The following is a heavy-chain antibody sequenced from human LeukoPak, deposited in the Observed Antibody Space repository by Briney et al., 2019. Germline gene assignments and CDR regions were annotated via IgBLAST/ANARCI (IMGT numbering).Heavy chain of an antibody. CDR3: ARGGKYSYDYFDY. V-gene: IGHV1-18*01. Sequence: SVKVSCKASGGTFSSYAIGWVRQAPGQGLEWIGWISAYNGNTNYAQKLQGRVTMTTDTSTNTAYMELRSLRSDDTAVYYCARGGKYSYDYFDYWGQGTLVTVSS. CDR1: GGTFSSYA. J-gene: IGHJ4*02. D-gene: IGHD5-18*01. CDR2: ISAYNGNT.